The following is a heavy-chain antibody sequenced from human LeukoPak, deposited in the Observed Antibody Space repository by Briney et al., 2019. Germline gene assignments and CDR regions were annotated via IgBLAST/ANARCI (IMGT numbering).Heavy chain of an antibody. Sequence: SETLSLTCTVSGGSISSYYWSWIRQPAGKGLEWIGRIYTSGSTNYNPSLKSRVTMSVDASKNQFSLKLSSVTAAVTAVYYCARCAYCSGTSCCLGAFDYWGQGTLVTVSS. CDR1: GGSISSYY. J-gene: IGHJ4*02. CDR3: ARCAYCSGTSCCLGAFDY. D-gene: IGHD2-2*01. V-gene: IGHV4-4*07. CDR2: IYTSGST.